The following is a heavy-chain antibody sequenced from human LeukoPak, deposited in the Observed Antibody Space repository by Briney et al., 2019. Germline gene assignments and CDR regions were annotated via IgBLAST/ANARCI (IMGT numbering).Heavy chain of an antibody. J-gene: IGHJ4*02. Sequence: SETLSLTCTVSGGSISSYYWSWIRQPPGKGPEWIGYIYYSGSTNYNPSLKSRVTISVDTSKNQFSLKLSSVTAADTAVYYCARDGVLGSYYDYWGQGTLVTVSS. D-gene: IGHD1-26*01. CDR1: GGSISSYY. CDR3: ARDGVLGSYYDY. CDR2: IYYSGST. V-gene: IGHV4-59*01.